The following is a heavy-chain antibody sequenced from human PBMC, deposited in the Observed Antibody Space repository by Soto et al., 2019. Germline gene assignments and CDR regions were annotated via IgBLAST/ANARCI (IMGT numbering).Heavy chain of an antibody. D-gene: IGHD2-8*02. J-gene: IGHJ4*02. Sequence: HEHLVQSGAEVKRPGASLKVSCKASGYSFTGYYIHWVRQAPGQGLEWMGWINPDSGATNYAQNFQGRVNLDSDPSIRPAFMELTRLTSDDPAVYYCARGDYGTGGYPFPYFDYWGQGTLVIVSS. CDR1: GYSFTGYY. CDR2: INPDSGAT. CDR3: ARGDYGTGGYPFPYFDY. V-gene: IGHV1-2*02.